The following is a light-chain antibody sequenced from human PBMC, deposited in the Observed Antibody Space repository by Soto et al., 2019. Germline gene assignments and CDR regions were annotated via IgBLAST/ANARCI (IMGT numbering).Light chain of an antibody. Sequence: EIQMTQSPSTLSGSVGDRVTITCQASQDISNDLNWYQQKPGKAPKLLIYDASNLETGVPSRFSESGSGTDFTFTISSLQPEDIATYYCQQYDNLPLTFGGGSNV. J-gene: IGKJ4*01. CDR3: QQYDNLPLT. V-gene: IGKV1-33*01. CDR2: DAS. CDR1: QDISND.